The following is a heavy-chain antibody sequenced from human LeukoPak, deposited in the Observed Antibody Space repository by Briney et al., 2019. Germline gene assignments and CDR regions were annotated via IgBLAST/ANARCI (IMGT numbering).Heavy chain of an antibody. Sequence: ASVKVSCKASGYTFTSYYVHWVRQAPGQGLEWMGIINASGGSTKYAKRFQGRVTMTRDTSTSAVYMEASSLRSEDTAVYYCATNGPGDGFDIWGQGTMVTVSS. V-gene: IGHV1-46*01. CDR3: ATNGPGDGFDI. J-gene: IGHJ3*02. CDR2: INASGGST. CDR1: GYTFTSYY.